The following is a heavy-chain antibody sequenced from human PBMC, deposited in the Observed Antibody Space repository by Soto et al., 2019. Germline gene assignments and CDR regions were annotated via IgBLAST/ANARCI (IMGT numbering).Heavy chain of an antibody. CDR2: IYYSGST. V-gene: IGHV4-30-4*02. CDR1: GGSISSGDYY. D-gene: IGHD5-12*01. J-gene: IGHJ4*02. Sequence: SETLSLTCTVSGGSISSGDYYWSWIRQPPGKGLEWIGYIYYSGSTYYNPSLKSRVTISVDTSKNQFSLKLSSVTAADTAVYYCVAGSGCHGLLGYWGQGSLVIVSS. CDR3: VAGSGCHGLLGY.